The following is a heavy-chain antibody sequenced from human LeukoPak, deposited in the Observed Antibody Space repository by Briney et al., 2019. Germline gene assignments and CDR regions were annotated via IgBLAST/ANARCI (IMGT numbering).Heavy chain of an antibody. D-gene: IGHD3-22*01. CDR2: IEPDGSED. Sequence: GGSLRLSCAGSEFTFSSYWMSWVRQAPGKGLEWVAYIEPDGSEDYYVDSVKGRFTISRDNAESSLYLQMNSLRVEDTAVYYCTRGDSASKIDYWGQGTLVTVSS. CDR3: TRGDSASKIDY. V-gene: IGHV3-7*01. CDR1: EFTFSSYW. J-gene: IGHJ4*02.